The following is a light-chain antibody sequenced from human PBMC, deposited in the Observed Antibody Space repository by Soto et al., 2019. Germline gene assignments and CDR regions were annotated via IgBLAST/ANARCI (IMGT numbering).Light chain of an antibody. V-gene: IGKV3-11*01. CDR3: QQRYNSPRFT. CDR2: DAS. Sequence: EIVLTQSPATLSLSPGERATLSCRASQSVSSYLAWYQQKPGQAPRLLIYDASNRSTGIQARFSGGGAGTDFSLTISSIEPEDFAVYYCQQRYNSPRFTFGQGTKLEIK. J-gene: IGKJ2*01. CDR1: QSVSSY.